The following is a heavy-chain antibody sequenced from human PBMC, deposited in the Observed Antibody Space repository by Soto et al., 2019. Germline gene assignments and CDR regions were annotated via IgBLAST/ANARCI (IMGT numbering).Heavy chain of an antibody. J-gene: IGHJ6*01. CDR2: IIPVFRAP. CDR3: ARDTGRRHLRGNYYYIAVD. V-gene: IGHV1-69*13. D-gene: IGHD4-17*01. CDR1: GGTFNTYA. Sequence: SVKLSCKVSGGTFNTYAISWVRQAPGQGLEWMGGIIPVFRAPDYAQKFQGRVTITADESARTVYMELNGLRSEDTAVYYCARDTGRRHLRGNYYYIAVDWGQGAWVT.